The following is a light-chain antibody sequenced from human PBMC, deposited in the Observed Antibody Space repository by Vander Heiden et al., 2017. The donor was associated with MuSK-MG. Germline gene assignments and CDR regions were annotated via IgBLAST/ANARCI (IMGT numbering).Light chain of an antibody. V-gene: IGKV3-20*01. CDR1: QSVTSSY. J-gene: IGKJ1*01. CDR2: GAS. Sequence: VLTQSPGTLSLSSGERGTLSCRASQSVTSSYLGWYQQKPGQAPRLLIFGASSRAIGVPDRFSGSGSGTDFTLTISRLEPEDFAVYYCQYYGSSAGTFGQGTRVEVK. CDR3: QYYGSSAGT.